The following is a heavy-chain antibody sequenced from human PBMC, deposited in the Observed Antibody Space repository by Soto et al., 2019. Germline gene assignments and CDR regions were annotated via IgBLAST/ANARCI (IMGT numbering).Heavy chain of an antibody. CDR1: GFTFSSYG. D-gene: IGHD3-10*01. J-gene: IGHJ6*02. CDR2: IWYDGSNK. V-gene: IGHV3-33*01. CDR3: ARSLMVRGVIYYGMDV. Sequence: LRLSCAASGFTFSSYGMHWVRQAPGKGLEWVAVIWYDGSNKYYADSVKGRFTISRDNSKNTLYLQMNSLRAEDTAVYYCARSLMVRGVIYYGMDVWGQGTTVTVSS.